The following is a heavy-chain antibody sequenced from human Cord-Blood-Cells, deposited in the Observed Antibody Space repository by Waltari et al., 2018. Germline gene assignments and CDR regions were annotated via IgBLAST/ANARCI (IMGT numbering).Heavy chain of an antibody. D-gene: IGHD2-21*02. CDR3: ARAICGGDCYPLDGMDV. CDR2: INPNSGGT. V-gene: IGHV1-2*04. Sequence: QVQLVQSGAEVKKPGASVKVSCKASGYTFTGYYMHWVRQAPGQGLGWMGWINPNSGGTNYAQKFQGWVTMTRDTSISTAYMELSRLRSDDAAVYYCARAICGGDCYPLDGMDVWGQGTTVTVSS. J-gene: IGHJ6*02. CDR1: GYTFTGYY.